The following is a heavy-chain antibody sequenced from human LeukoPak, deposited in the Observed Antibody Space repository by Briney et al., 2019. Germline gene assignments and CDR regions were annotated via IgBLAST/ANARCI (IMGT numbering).Heavy chain of an antibody. CDR2: IIGSGSST. CDR1: GFTFNTYV. V-gene: IGHV3-23*01. CDR3: ARGRGYRDYDRPLDY. D-gene: IGHD5-12*01. Sequence: GGSLRLSCAASGFTFNTYVMSWVRQAPGKGLEWVSTIIGSGSSTYYADSVKGRFTTSRDNSKNTLYVQMNSLRAEDTAIYYCARGRGYRDYDRPLDYWGQGTLVTVSS. J-gene: IGHJ4*02.